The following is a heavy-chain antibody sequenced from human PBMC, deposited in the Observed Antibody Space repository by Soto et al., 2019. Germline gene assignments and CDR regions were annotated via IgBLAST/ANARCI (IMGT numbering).Heavy chain of an antibody. CDR3: ARAGRYFHNWFDP. J-gene: IGHJ5*02. V-gene: IGHV1-69*13. Sequence: SVKVSCKASGGTFSSYAISWVRQAPGQGLEWMGGIIPIFGTANYAQKFQGRVTITADESTSTAYMERSSLRSEDTAVYYCARAGRYFHNWFDPWGQGTLVTVSS. CDR2: IIPIFGTA. CDR1: GGTFSSYA. D-gene: IGHD3-9*01.